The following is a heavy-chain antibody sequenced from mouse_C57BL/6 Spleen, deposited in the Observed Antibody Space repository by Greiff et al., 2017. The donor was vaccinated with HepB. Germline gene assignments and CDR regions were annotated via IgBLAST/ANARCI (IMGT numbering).Heavy chain of an antibody. J-gene: IGHJ1*03. D-gene: IGHD4-1*02. V-gene: IGHV5-17*01. CDR3: ARNNWDWYFDV. Sequence: EVKVEESGGGLVKPGGSLKLSCAASGFTFSDYGMHWVRQAPEKGLEWVAYISSGSSTIYYADKVKGRFTISRDNAKNTLFLQMTSLRSEDTAMYYCARNNWDWYFDVWGTGTTVTVSS. CDR1: GFTFSDYG. CDR2: ISSGSSTI.